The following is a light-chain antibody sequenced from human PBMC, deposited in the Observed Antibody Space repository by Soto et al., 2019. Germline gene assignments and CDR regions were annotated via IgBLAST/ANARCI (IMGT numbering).Light chain of an antibody. CDR2: SAS. Sequence: DIQMTQSPSSLSASGGDRVTITCRSSKAIDDYLIWYQQKPGNAPNLLIYSASTLQSGVPSRFTGSGSGTDFTLTISSLQPEDSATYFCQQSFKPPLTFGQGTRVEVK. J-gene: IGKJ5*01. V-gene: IGKV1-39*01. CDR1: KAIDDY. CDR3: QQSFKPPLT.